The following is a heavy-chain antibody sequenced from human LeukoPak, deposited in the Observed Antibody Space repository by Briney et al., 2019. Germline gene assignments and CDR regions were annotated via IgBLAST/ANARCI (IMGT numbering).Heavy chain of an antibody. J-gene: IGHJ6*02. CDR2: INHSGST. D-gene: IGHD3-22*01. CDR3: AKSPSSGFRANYYYGMDV. Sequence: SETLSLTCAVYGGSFSGYYWSWIRQPPGKGLEWIGEINHSGSTNYNPSLKSRVTISVDTSKNQFSLKLSSVTAADTAVYYCAKSPSSGFRANYYYGMDVWGQGTTVTVSS. V-gene: IGHV4-34*01. CDR1: GGSFSGYY.